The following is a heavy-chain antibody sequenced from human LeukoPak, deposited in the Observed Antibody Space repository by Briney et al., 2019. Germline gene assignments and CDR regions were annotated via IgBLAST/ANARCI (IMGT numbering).Heavy chain of an antibody. V-gene: IGHV3-30*01. CDR2: ISYDGSNK. CDR1: GFTFSSCA. J-gene: IGHJ4*02. D-gene: IGHD6-13*01. CDR3: ARDGGSSSWPTSSFDY. Sequence: GGSLRLSCAASGFTFSSCAMHWVRQAPGKGLEWVAVISYDGSNKYYADSVKGRFTISRDNSKNTLYLQMNSLRAEDTAVYYCARDGGSSSWPTSSFDYWGQGTLVTVSS.